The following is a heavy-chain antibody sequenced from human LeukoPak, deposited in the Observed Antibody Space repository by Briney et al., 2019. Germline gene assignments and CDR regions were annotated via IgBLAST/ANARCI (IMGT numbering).Heavy chain of an antibody. V-gene: IGHV3-74*01. D-gene: IGHD2-21*02. J-gene: IGHJ4*02. CDR1: GFTFSSYW. CDR3: AKLGAVVVTAVFFDY. CDR2: INSDGSST. Sequence: PGGSLRLSCAASGFTFSSYWMHWVRQAPGKGLVWVSRINSDGSSTSYADSVKGRFTISRDNAKNTLYLQMNSLRAEDTAVYYCAKLGAVVVTAVFFDYWGQGTLVTVSS.